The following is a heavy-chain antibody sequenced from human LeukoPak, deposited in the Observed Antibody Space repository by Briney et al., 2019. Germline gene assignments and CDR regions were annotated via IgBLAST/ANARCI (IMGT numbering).Heavy chain of an antibody. D-gene: IGHD6-13*01. CDR1: GFTFSSYG. J-gene: IGHJ4*02. CDR2: IRFDGNK. Sequence: PGGSLRLSCAASGFTFSSYGIHWVRQAPGKGLEWVSFIRFDGNKYYADSVKGRFTISRDNSKNTLYLQMNSLRAEDTAVYYCAKTGTPWYYFDYWGQGTLVTVSS. V-gene: IGHV3-30*02. CDR3: AKTGTPWYYFDY.